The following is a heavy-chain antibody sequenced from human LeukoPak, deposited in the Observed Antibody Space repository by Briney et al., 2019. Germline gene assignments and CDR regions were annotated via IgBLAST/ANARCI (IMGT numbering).Heavy chain of an antibody. Sequence: PSETLSLTCTVSGYSISSGYYWGWIRQPPGKGLEWIGSIYHSGSTCYNPSLKSRVTISVDTSKNQFSLKLSSVTAADTAVYYCARDGDRGTTVTSGFGYWGQGTLVTVSS. CDR3: ARDGDRGTTVTSGFGY. D-gene: IGHD4-17*01. V-gene: IGHV4-38-2*02. J-gene: IGHJ4*02. CDR2: IYHSGST. CDR1: GYSISSGYY.